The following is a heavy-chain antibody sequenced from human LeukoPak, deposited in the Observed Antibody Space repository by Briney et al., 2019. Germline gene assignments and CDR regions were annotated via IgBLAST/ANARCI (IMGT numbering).Heavy chain of an antibody. J-gene: IGHJ1*01. D-gene: IGHD6-19*01. Sequence: SETLSLTCTVSGVSITRSSYYWGWIRQPPGKGLEWIGSIYYNGNTYYNLSLKSRVTISVDTSKNQFSLKLSSVTAADTAVYYCARQGFIALAGTRYFQHWGQGTLVTVSS. CDR3: ARQGFIALAGTRYFQH. CDR1: GVSITRSSYY. CDR2: IYYNGNT. V-gene: IGHV4-39*01.